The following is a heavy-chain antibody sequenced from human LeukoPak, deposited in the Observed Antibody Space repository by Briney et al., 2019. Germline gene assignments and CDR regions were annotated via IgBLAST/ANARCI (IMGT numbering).Heavy chain of an antibody. Sequence: GASVKVSCKASGYTFTSYGISWVRQAPGQGLEWMGRIIPILGIANYAQKFQGRVTITADKSTSTAYMELSRLRSDDTAVYYCARGSVLMVYAIENWFDPWGQGTLVTVSS. CDR1: GYTFTSYG. CDR3: ARGSVLMVYAIENWFDP. V-gene: IGHV1-69*04. CDR2: IIPILGIA. J-gene: IGHJ5*02. D-gene: IGHD2-8*01.